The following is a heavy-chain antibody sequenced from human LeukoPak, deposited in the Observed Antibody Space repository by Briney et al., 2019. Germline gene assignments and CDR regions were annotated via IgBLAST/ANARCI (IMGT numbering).Heavy chain of an antibody. Sequence: GGSLRLSCATSLLAFSGDAMTSGGQAPGKGLEWVSVICGSGDTTYYADSVKGRFTISRDASKNTLYLQMRRLRADDTAVYYCSDGNSDSSYSVPDFWGQGTLVTVSS. J-gene: IGHJ4*02. D-gene: IGHD3-22*01. CDR2: ICGSGDTT. CDR3: SDGNSDSSYSVPDF. CDR1: LLAFSGDA. V-gene: IGHV3-23*01.